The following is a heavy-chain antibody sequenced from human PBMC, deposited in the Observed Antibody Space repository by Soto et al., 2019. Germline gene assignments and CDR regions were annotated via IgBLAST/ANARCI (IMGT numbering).Heavy chain of an antibody. Sequence: QVQLVQSGAEVKKPGSSVKVSCKASGGTFSSYAISWVRQAPGQGLEWMGGIIPIFGTANYAQKFQSRVTITADESTSTAYMELSSLRSEDTAVYYCASNPHCSGGSCYSYFDYWGQGTLVTVSS. CDR1: GGTFSSYA. CDR2: IIPIFGTA. V-gene: IGHV1-69*01. D-gene: IGHD2-15*01. J-gene: IGHJ4*02. CDR3: ASNPHCSGGSCYSYFDY.